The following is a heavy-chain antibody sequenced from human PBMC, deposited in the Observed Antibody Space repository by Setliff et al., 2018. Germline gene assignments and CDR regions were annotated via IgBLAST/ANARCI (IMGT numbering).Heavy chain of an antibody. CDR3: ARMSGFLYIDV. J-gene: IGHJ6*03. CDR2: IYTSWST. CDR1: GGSISTTYYY. V-gene: IGHV4-61*09. D-gene: IGHD3-3*01. Sequence: SETLSLTFTASGGSISTTYYYWSWIRQPAGQGLEWIGQIYTSWSTNYNPSLKSRVTISVDTSENQFSLKLSSVTAADTAVYYCARMSGFLYIDVWGKGTTVTSP.